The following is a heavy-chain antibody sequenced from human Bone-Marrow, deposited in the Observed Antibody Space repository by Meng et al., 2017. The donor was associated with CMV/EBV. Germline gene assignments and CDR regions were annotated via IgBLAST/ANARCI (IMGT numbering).Heavy chain of an antibody. CDR1: AYMLVSPA. V-gene: IGHV1-18*04. J-gene: IGHJ4*02. D-gene: IGHD1-14*01. CDR3: ARGGAQTDFDS. CDR2: IRTDQSDR. Sequence: ASVKVSCKASAYMLVSPAIISWVRQAPGQGLEWVGWIRTDQSDRKIAATFQGRVSLSAATTTSTVYMELRGLRSDDTAIDYCARGGAQTDFDSWGRGTLVTVSS.